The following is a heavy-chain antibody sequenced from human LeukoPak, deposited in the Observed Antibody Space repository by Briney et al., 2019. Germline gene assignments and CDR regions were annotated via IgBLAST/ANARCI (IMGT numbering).Heavy chain of an antibody. D-gene: IGHD3-10*01. J-gene: IGHJ4*02. V-gene: IGHV3-53*01. CDR3: ARDLPDRGAPQGD. CDR1: GFTVSSNY. CDR2: IYSGGTT. Sequence: PGGSLRLSCAASGFTVSSNYMSWVRQAPGKGLEWVSVIYSGGTTYYADSVKGRFTISRDNSKNTLYLQMNSLRSEDTAVYYCARDLPDRGAPQGDWGQGTLVAVSS.